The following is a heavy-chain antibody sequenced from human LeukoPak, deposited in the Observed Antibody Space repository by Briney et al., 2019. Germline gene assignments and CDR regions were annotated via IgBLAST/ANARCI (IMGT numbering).Heavy chain of an antibody. CDR3: ARGAPLSSGWYKKQYYYGMDV. CDR1: GYTFTGYY. Sequence: ASVKVSCKASGYTFTGYYMHWVRQAPGQGLEWMGWINPNSGGTNYAQKFQGWVTMTRDTSISTAYMELSRLRSDDTAVYYCARGAPLSSGWYKKQYYYGMDVWGQGTTVTVSS. J-gene: IGHJ6*02. CDR2: INPNSGGT. D-gene: IGHD6-19*01. V-gene: IGHV1-2*04.